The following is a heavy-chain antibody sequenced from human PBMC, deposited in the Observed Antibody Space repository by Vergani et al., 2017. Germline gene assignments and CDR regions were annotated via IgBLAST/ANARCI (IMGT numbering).Heavy chain of an antibody. J-gene: IGHJ3*01. Sequence: QVQLQESGPGLVKPSETLSLTCTVSGGSISTYYWSWIRQPPGKGLEWIGYIYYSGSTNYNTSLKSRVTISVDTSKNQFSLNLSSVTAADTAVYYCARALVYNWNDSHQDVWGQGTMVTVSS. CDR3: ARALVYNWNDSHQDV. CDR1: GGSISTYY. V-gene: IGHV4-59*01. CDR2: IYYSGST. D-gene: IGHD1-20*01.